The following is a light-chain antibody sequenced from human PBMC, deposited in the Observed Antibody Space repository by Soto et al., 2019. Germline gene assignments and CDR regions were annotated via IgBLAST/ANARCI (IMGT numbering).Light chain of an antibody. CDR1: QSVSSY. CDR2: DAS. CDR3: QQRSTWPLT. J-gene: IGKJ4*01. Sequence: EIVLTQSPATLSLSPGERATLSCRASQSVSSYLAWYQQKPGQAPRLLIYDASNSATGIPARFSGSGSGTAFTLTISSLEPADFPVYYCQQRSTWPLTFGGGAQVEIK. V-gene: IGKV3-11*01.